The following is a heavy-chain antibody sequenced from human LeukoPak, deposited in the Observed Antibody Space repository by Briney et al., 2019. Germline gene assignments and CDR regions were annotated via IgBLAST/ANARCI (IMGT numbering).Heavy chain of an antibody. D-gene: IGHD6-13*01. CDR1: GYTFTSYG. CDR3: ARVIYSSSWYHFDY. J-gene: IGHJ4*02. CDR2: ISAYNGNT. V-gene: IGHV1-18*01. Sequence: ASVKVSCKASGYTFTSYGISWVRQAPGQGLEWMGWISAYNGNTNYAQKLQGRVTMTTDTSTSTAYMELRSLRSDDTAVYYCARVIYSSSWYHFDYWGQGTLVTVSS.